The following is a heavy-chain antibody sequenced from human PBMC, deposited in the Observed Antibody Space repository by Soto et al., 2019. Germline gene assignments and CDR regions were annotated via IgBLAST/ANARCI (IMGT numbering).Heavy chain of an antibody. CDR1: GFTFSNAW. CDR2: IKSKTDGGTT. D-gene: IGHD6-19*01. J-gene: IGHJ4*02. Sequence: GGSLRLSCAASGFTFSNAWMSWVRQAPGKGLEWVGRIKSKTDGGTTDYAAPVKVRFTISRDDSKNTLYLQMNSLKTEDKAVYYRTTDMGPVAGLYYFDDWGQGTLVTVSS. CDR3: TTDMGPVAGLYYFDD. V-gene: IGHV3-15*01.